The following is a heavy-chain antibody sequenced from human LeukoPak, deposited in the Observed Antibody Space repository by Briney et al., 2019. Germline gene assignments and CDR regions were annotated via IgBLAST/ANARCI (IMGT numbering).Heavy chain of an antibody. V-gene: IGHV3-23*01. J-gene: IGHJ4*02. CDR2: ISGSGGST. D-gene: IGHD3-10*01. CDR3: ARPPTAHLGDLLWIDY. CDR1: GFTFSSYA. Sequence: GGSLRLSCAASGFTFSSYAMSWVRQAPGKGLEWVSAISGSGGSTYYADSVKGRFTISRDNSKNTLYLQMNSLRAEDTAVYYCARPPTAHLGDLLWIDYWGQGTLVTVSS.